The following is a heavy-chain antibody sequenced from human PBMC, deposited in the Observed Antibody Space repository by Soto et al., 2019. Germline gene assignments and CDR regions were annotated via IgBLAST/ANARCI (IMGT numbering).Heavy chain of an antibody. J-gene: IGHJ6*03. CDR1: GGSISSYS. CDR2: IYYSGSA. Sequence: SETLSLTCTVSGGSISSYSWSWIRQPPGKGLEWIGNIYYSGSANYSPSLKSRVTISVDTSKNQFSLKLSSVTAADTAVYYRVRGPYYYMDVWGKGTTVTVSS. CDR3: VRGPYYYMDV. V-gene: IGHV4-59*08.